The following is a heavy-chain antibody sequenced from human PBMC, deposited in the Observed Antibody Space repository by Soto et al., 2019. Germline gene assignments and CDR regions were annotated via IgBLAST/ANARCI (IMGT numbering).Heavy chain of an antibody. J-gene: IGHJ4*02. Sequence: SQTLSLTCAISVDSVSRNSGAWNWIRQSPSRGLEWLGRTFYRSKWYNDYAESVKSRITINPDTSKNQFSLQLNSVTPEDTAVYYCARAGVSGFGLIPHFDYGGQEPLVTVSS. CDR3: ARAGVSGFGLIPHFDY. V-gene: IGHV6-1*01. CDR1: VDSVSRNSGA. CDR2: TFYRSKWYN. D-gene: IGHD3-3*01.